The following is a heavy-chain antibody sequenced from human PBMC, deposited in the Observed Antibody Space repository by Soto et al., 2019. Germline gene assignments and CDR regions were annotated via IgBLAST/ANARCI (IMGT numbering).Heavy chain of an antibody. V-gene: IGHV3-7*01. CDR1: GFSFSNFW. CDR3: AAWASSNNP. Sequence: GGSLRLSCVAPGFSFSNFWMNWVRQTPGRGLEGVANINPEGSAQTYVDSVKGRFTVSRDNAKNSLYLQMNSLRGEDTVVYVCAAWASSNNPWGQGTLVTVSS. CDR2: INPEGSAQ. J-gene: IGHJ5*02.